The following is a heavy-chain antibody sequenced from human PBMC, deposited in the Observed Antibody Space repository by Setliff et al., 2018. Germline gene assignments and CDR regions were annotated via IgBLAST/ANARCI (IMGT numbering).Heavy chain of an antibody. CDR1: GGSISSSNW. Sequence: SQTLSLTCAVSGGSISSSNWWSWVRQPPGKGLEWIGEIYHSGSTNYDPSLKSRVTISVDKSKNQFSLKLSSVTAADTAVYYCAGLSVGGWTDAFDIWGQGTMVTVSS. CDR3: AGLSVGGWTDAFDI. V-gene: IGHV4-4*02. CDR2: IYHSGST. J-gene: IGHJ3*02. D-gene: IGHD6-19*01.